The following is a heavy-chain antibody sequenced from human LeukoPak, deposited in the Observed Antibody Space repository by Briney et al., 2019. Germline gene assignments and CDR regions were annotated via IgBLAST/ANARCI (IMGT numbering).Heavy chain of an antibody. CDR3: AKPRIAVAGIIGNFQH. D-gene: IGHD6-19*01. Sequence: GGSLRLSCAASGFTFSSYAMSWVRQAPGKGLEWVSAISGSGGSTYYADSVKGRFTISRDNSKNTLYLQMNGLRAEDTAVYYCAKPRIAVAGIIGNFQHWGQGTLVTVSS. V-gene: IGHV3-23*01. CDR1: GFTFSSYA. CDR2: ISGSGGST. J-gene: IGHJ1*01.